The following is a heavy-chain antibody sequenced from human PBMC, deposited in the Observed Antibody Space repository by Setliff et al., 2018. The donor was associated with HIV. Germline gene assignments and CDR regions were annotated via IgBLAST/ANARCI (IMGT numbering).Heavy chain of an antibody. CDR3: VKGGMTNAAFNI. Sequence: GGSLRLSCAASGFTFRSSDMHWVRHVPGKGLEWVAFIRYDGSNEIYADNVKGRFTISRDNSKNTLYLQMNSLRLEDTALYYCVKGGMTNAAFNIWGPGTMVTVSS. CDR1: GFTFRSSD. J-gene: IGHJ3*02. CDR2: IRYDGSNE. D-gene: IGHD3-16*01. V-gene: IGHV3-30*02.